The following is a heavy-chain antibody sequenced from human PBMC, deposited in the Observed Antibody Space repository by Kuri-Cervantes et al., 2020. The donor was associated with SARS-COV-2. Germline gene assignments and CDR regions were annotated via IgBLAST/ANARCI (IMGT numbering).Heavy chain of an antibody. CDR2: INPRSGGT. Sequence: ASVKVSCKASGGTFSSYAISWVRQAPGQGLEWMGWINPRSGGTAFVEKFQGRAAMTRDTSMTTVYLEMNRPTSDDTAVYYCARLRQLEEGFWGQGTLVTVSS. V-gene: IGHV1-2*02. D-gene: IGHD1-1*01. J-gene: IGHJ4*02. CDR3: ARLRQLEEGF. CDR1: GGTFSSYA.